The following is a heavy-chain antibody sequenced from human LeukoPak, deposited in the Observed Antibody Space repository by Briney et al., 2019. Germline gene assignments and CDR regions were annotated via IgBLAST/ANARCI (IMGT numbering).Heavy chain of an antibody. CDR2: ISAQHGQT. Sequence: ASVKVSCKASGYTFTSYDINWVRQATGQGLEWMGWISAQHGQTEYAPNSQDRVTMTTDTYTNTAYMELRSLRSDDTAVYYWARETNFYDSSGNPYMDVWGKGTTVTISS. CDR1: GYTFTSYD. V-gene: IGHV1-18*01. CDR3: ARETNFYDSSGNPYMDV. D-gene: IGHD3-22*01. J-gene: IGHJ6*03.